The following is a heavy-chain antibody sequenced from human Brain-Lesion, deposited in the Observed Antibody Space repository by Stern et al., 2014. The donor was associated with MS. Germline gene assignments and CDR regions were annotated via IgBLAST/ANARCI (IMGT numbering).Heavy chain of an antibody. CDR2: ITWNSGTI. V-gene: IGHV3-9*01. Sequence: EVQLVESGGGVVQPGRSLRLSCEASGFSFEDHGMHWVRQAPGEGLEWVAGITWNSGTIAYADSVKGRFTISRDDAKNSLYLHMNGLRAEDTALYYCAKDMMDYFGSGTFGSFDHWGQGTLVTVSS. CDR3: AKDMMDYFGSGTFGSFDH. D-gene: IGHD3-10*01. CDR1: GFSFEDHG. J-gene: IGHJ4*02.